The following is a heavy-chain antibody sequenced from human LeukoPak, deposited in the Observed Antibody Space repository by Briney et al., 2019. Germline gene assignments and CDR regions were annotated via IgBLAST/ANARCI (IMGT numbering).Heavy chain of an antibody. Sequence: PGGSLRLSCAASGFTFNNAWMSWVRQAPGKGLEWVGRIKSNTDGGTTDYATPVKGRFIISRDDPKNTLYLQMNSLKIEDTAIYYCASTYTRSSWYLKYNWFDPWGLGTLVTVSS. CDR1: GFTFNNAW. CDR3: ASTYTRSSWYLKYNWFDP. D-gene: IGHD6-13*01. V-gene: IGHV3-15*01. CDR2: IKSNTDGGTT. J-gene: IGHJ5*02.